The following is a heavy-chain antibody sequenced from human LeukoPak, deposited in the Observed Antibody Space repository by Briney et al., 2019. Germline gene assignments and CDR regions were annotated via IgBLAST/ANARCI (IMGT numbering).Heavy chain of an antibody. V-gene: IGHV3-53*01. D-gene: IGHD3-9*01. CDR3: AREPYDILTGYEDQYYYYYMDV. J-gene: IGHJ6*03. Sequence: GGSLRLSCAASGFTVSSNYMSWVRQAPGKGLEWVSVIYSGGSTYYADSVKGRFTISRDNAKNSLYLQMNSLRAEDTAVYYCAREPYDILTGYEDQYYYYYMDVWGKGTTVTISS. CDR1: GFTVSSNY. CDR2: IYSGGST.